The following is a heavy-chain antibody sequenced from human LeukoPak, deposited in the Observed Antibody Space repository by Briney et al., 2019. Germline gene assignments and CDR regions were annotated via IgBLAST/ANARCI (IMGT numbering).Heavy chain of an antibody. CDR3: ARYSSSSSFDY. J-gene: IGHJ4*02. Sequence: GGSPRLSCAASGFTFSSYDMHWVRQATGKGLEWVSAIGTAGDTYYPGSVKGRFTISRENAKNSLYLQMNSLRAGDTAVYYCARYSSSSSFDYWGQGTLVTVSS. CDR2: IGTAGDT. D-gene: IGHD6-13*01. V-gene: IGHV3-13*01. CDR1: GFTFSSYD.